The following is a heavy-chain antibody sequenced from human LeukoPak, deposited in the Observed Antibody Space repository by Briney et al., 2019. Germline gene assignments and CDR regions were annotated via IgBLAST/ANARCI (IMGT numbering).Heavy chain of an antibody. D-gene: IGHD2-15*01. CDR1: SGSISSGDYY. J-gene: IGHJ4*02. V-gene: IGHV4-30-4*01. CDR2: INYSGST. CDR3: ARAPLGFCSGGTCKRCFDY. Sequence: SETLSLTCTVSSGSISSGDYYWSWIRQPPGKGLEWIGYINYSGSTSYNPSFKSRATISVDTAKSQFSLKLSSVSAADTAVYYCARAPLGFCSGGTCKRCFDYWGQGTLVTVSS.